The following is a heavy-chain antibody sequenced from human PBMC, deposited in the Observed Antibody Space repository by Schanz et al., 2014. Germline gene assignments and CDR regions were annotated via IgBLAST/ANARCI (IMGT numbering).Heavy chain of an antibody. Sequence: QVQLVESGGGVVQPGRSLRLSCAASGFSFSTYAMHWVRQAPGKGLEWVSGISDRGDGTNYGDSVRGRFTISRDNSKNTLYLQMNSLRVEDTALYYCAKYGGELGVSFEYWGQGTLVTVSS. V-gene: IGHV3-NL1*01. CDR1: GFSFSTYA. D-gene: IGHD7-27*01. J-gene: IGHJ4*02. CDR3: AKYGGELGVSFEY. CDR2: ISDRGDGT.